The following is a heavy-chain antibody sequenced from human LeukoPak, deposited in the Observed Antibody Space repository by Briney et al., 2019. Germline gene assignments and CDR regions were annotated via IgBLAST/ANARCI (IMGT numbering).Heavy chain of an antibody. CDR2: ISYDGSNE. CDR3: ARIGYSSSSFDF. CDR1: GFTFSNYG. D-gene: IGHD6-6*01. V-gene: IGHV3-30*03. Sequence: GGSLRLSCAASGFTFSNYGMHWVRQAPGKGLGGVAVISYDGSNEYYADSVKGRFTISRDNPKNTLYLQMNSLRAEDTAVYYCARIGYSSSSFDFWGQGTLVTVSS. J-gene: IGHJ4*02.